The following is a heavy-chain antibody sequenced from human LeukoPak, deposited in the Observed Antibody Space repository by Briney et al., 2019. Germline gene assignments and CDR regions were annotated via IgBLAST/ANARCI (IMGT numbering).Heavy chain of an antibody. CDR3: ARTRYDGSGYYSLGDY. Sequence: GGSLRLSCDASGFIFSDYYMSWVRQAPGKGLEWISYISNPSSTRNYADSVKGRFTISRDNAKNSLYLQMNSLRAGDTAVYYCARTRYDGSGYYSLGDYWGQGTLVTVSS. CDR1: GFIFSDYY. J-gene: IGHJ4*02. V-gene: IGHV3-11*04. CDR2: ISNPSSTR. D-gene: IGHD3-22*01.